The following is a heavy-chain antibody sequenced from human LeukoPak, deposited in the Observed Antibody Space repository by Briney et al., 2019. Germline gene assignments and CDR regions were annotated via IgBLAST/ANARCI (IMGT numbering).Heavy chain of an antibody. Sequence: GGSLRLSCAASGFTFSRHGMHWVRQAPGKGLEWVAVIGDTGRAKYYADSVEGRFTASRDNFKNTLYLEMSSLRYDDTALYYCAREAAWGNWYFDLWGRGTLVTVSS. V-gene: IGHV3-30*03. J-gene: IGHJ2*01. D-gene: IGHD3-16*01. CDR3: AREAAWGNWYFDL. CDR2: IGDTGRAK. CDR1: GFTFSRHG.